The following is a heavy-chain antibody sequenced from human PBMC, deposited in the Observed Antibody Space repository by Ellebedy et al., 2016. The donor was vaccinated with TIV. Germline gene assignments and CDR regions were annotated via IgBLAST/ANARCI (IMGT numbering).Heavy chain of an antibody. D-gene: IGHD2-2*01. V-gene: IGHV1-18*04. CDR2: ISAYNGNT. CDR3: ARARFHDIVVVPAAMYYGMDV. CDR1: GYTFTSYG. J-gene: IGHJ6*02. Sequence: AASVKVSCKASGYTFTSYGISWVRQAPGQGLEWMGWISAYNGNTNYAQKFQGRVTITADESTSTAYMELSSLRSEDTAVYYCARARFHDIVVVPAAMYYGMDVWGQGTTVTVSS.